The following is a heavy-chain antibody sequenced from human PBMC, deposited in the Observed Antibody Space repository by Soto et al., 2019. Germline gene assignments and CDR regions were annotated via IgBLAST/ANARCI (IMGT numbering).Heavy chain of an antibody. CDR3: ARVGPYDSGSYMLRYNWFDP. CDR1: GFSVSSSH. J-gene: IGHJ5*02. D-gene: IGHD3-10*01. Sequence: EVQLVDSGGGLIQPGGSLRLSCAAAGFSVSSSHMNWVRQAPGKGLEWVSIIYSGGATNYAVSVKGRFTISRDKSKNTIYLQMISLRVEDTAVYYCARVGPYDSGSYMLRYNWFDPWGQGTLVTVSS. CDR2: IYSGGAT. V-gene: IGHV3-53*01.